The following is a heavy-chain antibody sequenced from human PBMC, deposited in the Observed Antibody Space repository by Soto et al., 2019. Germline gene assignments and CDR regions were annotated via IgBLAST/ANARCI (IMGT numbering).Heavy chain of an antibody. CDR2: ISHLETT. CDR3: ASSKYDVVAGSVWFDP. J-gene: IGHJ5*02. D-gene: IGHD2-21*01. V-gene: IGHV4-30-2*06. Sequence: SETLSLTCSVSGVTMSYGGYSWSWIRQSPGKGLEWLGYISHLETTYYNPSFKSRLSLSIDRTRNQFSLRLNSVTAADTAVYFCASSKYDVVAGSVWFDPWGQGTLVTVSS. CDR1: GVTMSYGGYS.